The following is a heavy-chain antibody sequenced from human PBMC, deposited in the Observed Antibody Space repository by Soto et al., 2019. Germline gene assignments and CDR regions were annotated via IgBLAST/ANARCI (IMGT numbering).Heavy chain of an antibody. V-gene: IGHV4-31*03. Sequence: QVQLQESGPGLVKPSQTLSLTFTVSGGSISSGGYYWSWIRQHPGKGLEWIGYIYYSGSTYYNPSLKRRVTISVDTSKNQFSLKLSSVTAADTAVYYWARERRNIVATILDYWGQGTLVTVSS. CDR2: IYYSGST. D-gene: IGHD5-12*01. J-gene: IGHJ4*02. CDR1: GGSISSGGYY. CDR3: ARERRNIVATILDY.